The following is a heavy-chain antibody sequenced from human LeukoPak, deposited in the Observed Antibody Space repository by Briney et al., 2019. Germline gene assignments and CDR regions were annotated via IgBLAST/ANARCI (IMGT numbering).Heavy chain of an antibody. CDR2: IDPSDSYT. Sequence: GESLRISCKGSGYSFTSYWISWVRQMPGKGLERMGRIDPSDSYTNYSPSFRGHVTISVDKSISTAYLQWSSLKASDTAIYYCARRRHGGYDSNDYWGQGTLVTVSS. V-gene: IGHV5-10-1*01. CDR3: ARRRHGGYDSNDY. CDR1: GYSFTSYW. D-gene: IGHD5-12*01. J-gene: IGHJ4*02.